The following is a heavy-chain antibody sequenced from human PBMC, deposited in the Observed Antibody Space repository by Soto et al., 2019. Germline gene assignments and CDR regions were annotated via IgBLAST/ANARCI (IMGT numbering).Heavy chain of an antibody. Sequence: SETLSLTCAVSGGSISSSNWWNWVRQPPGKGLEWIGEIHHSGSTNYNPSLKSRVTISVDKSKNQFSLKLNSVTAAATAVYYCARVRQGCSSTSCYFDPWGQGTLVTVSS. D-gene: IGHD2-2*01. CDR1: GGSISSSNW. CDR3: ARVRQGCSSTSCYFDP. CDR2: IHHSGST. V-gene: IGHV4-4*02. J-gene: IGHJ5*02.